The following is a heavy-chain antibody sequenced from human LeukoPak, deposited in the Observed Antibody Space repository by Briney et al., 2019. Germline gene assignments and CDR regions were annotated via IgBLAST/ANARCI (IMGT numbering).Heavy chain of an antibody. CDR3: ARDGTTAGSWFDP. Sequence: SETLSLTCTVSGGSISSSSYYWGWIRQPPGKGLEWIGSIYYSGSTYYNPSLKSRVTISVDTSKNQFSLKLSSVTAADTAVYYCARDGTTAGSWFDPWGQGTLVTVSS. CDR1: GGSISSSSYY. V-gene: IGHV4-39*07. CDR2: IYYSGST. D-gene: IGHD4-11*01. J-gene: IGHJ5*02.